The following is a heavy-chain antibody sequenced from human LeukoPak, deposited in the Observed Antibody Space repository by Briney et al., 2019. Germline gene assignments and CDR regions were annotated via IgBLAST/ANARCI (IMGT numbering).Heavy chain of an antibody. J-gene: IGHJ4*02. CDR2: TYYRSKWHN. V-gene: IGHV6-1*01. CDR3: ARAPIRYCSSTSCYTGAYYFDY. CDR1: GDSVSSNSAA. Sequence: SQTLSLTCAISGDSVSSNSAAWNWIRQSPSRGLEWLGRTYYRSKWHNDYAVSVKSRITINPDTSKNQFSLQLNSVTPEDTAVYYCARAPIRYCSSTSCYTGAYYFDYWGQGTLVTVSS. D-gene: IGHD2-2*02.